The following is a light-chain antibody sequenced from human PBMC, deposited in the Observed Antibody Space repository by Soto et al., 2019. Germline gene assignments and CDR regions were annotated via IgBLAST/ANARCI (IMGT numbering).Light chain of an antibody. Sequence: QSALTQPASVSGSPGQSITISCTGTSSDIGGYNFVSWYQQHPGKPPKLVIYEVSNRPSGVSNRFSGTKSGNTASLTISGLQAEDEADYYCQSYDYNLSGVLFGGGTKLTVL. V-gene: IGLV2-14*01. J-gene: IGLJ2*01. CDR2: EVS. CDR1: SSDIGGYNF. CDR3: QSYDYNLSGVL.